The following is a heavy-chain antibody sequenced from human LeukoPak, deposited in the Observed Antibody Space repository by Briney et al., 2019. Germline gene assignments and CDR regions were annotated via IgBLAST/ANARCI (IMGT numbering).Heavy chain of an antibody. CDR1: ELTFSSYA. D-gene: IGHD3-10*01. CDR2: ISGSGGST. J-gene: IGHJ4*02. CDR3: ARESEGIDY. V-gene: IGHV3-23*01. Sequence: PGGSLRLSCAASELTFSSYAMNWVRQAPGKGLEWVSAISGSGGSTYYADSVKGRFTISRDNSKNTLYLQMNSLRAEDTAVYYCARESEGIDYWGQGTLVTVSS.